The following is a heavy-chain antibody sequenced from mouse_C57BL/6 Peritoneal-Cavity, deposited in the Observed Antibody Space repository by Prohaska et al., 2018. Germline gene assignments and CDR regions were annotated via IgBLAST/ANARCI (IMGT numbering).Heavy chain of an antibody. CDR1: GYTFTSYW. CDR3: ASSGYDY. Sequence: QVQLQQPGAELVMPGASVKLSCKASGYTFTSYWMHWVKQRPGQGLEWIGEIDPSDSYTNYNQKFKGKATLTVDKSSSTAYMQLSSLTSEDSAVYYCASSGYDYWGQGTTLTVSS. V-gene: IGHV1-69*01. CDR2: IDPSDSYT. J-gene: IGHJ2*01. D-gene: IGHD3-2*02.